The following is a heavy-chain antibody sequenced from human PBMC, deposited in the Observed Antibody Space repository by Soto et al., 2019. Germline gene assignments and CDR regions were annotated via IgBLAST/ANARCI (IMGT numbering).Heavy chain of an antibody. CDR1: GYTFTSYG. D-gene: IGHD2-21*01. CDR2: ISAYNGNT. J-gene: IGHJ3*02. CDR3: ATPQAYGHDRGALDI. V-gene: IGHV1-18*04. Sequence: ASVKVSCKASGYTFTSYGISWVRQAPGQGLEWMGWISAYNGNTNYAQKLQGRVTMTTDTSTSTAYMELRSLRSDDTAVYYCATPQAYGHDRGALDIWGQGTMVTVSS.